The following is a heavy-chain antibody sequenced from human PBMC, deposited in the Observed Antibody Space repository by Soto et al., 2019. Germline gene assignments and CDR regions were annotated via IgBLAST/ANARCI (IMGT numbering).Heavy chain of an antibody. J-gene: IGHJ4*02. CDR1: GGSVSNKTYY. Sequence: PSETLSLTCSVAGGSVSNKTYYWSWIRQPPGKRLEWIGYVYYSGTTNYNPSLKSRVTISVDLSKNQFSLRLSSVTTADTALYYCARTTAVPNTLRSRYFFDYWGQGTLVTVSS. CDR2: VYYSGTT. V-gene: IGHV4-61*01. D-gene: IGHD4-17*01. CDR3: ARTTAVPNTLRSRYFFDY.